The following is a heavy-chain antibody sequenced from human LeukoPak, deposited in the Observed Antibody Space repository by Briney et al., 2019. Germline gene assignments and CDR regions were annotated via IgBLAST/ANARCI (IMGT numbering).Heavy chain of an antibody. V-gene: IGHV3-30-3*01. J-gene: IGHJ4*02. D-gene: IGHD5-12*01. CDR3: ARDLIGATAKFDY. CDR2: ISYDGISK. Sequence: PGGSLRLSCAASGFTFSSYAIHWVRQAPGKGLEWVAVISYDGISKDYADSVKGRFTISRDNAKNSLYLQMNSLRDEDTAVYYCARDLIGATAKFDYWGQGTLVTVSS. CDR1: GFTFSSYA.